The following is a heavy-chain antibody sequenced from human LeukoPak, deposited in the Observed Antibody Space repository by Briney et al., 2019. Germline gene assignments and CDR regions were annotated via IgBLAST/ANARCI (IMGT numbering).Heavy chain of an antibody. Sequence: PGGSLRLSCAAFGSTFSNYWMAWVRQAPGKGPEWVANINLDGSQKYYVDSVKGRFTISRDNAENSLYLQMNSLRAEDTALYYCARKRPNYFDYWGQGTLVTVSS. V-gene: IGHV3-7*01. CDR1: GSTFSNYW. CDR2: INLDGSQK. CDR3: ARKRPNYFDY. J-gene: IGHJ4*02.